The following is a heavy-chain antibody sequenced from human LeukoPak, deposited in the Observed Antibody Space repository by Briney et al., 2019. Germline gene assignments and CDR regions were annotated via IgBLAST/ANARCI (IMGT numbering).Heavy chain of an antibody. CDR2: MYPGDSDT. CDR3: ARRAIPEAVTKPSDGFDI. V-gene: IGHV5-51*03. D-gene: IGHD4-17*01. CDR1: GYSFTIYW. J-gene: IGHJ3*02. Sequence: PGESLKISCKGSGYSFTIYWIAWVRQMPGKGLEWMGIMYPGDSDTRYSPSFQGQFSISADKSISTAYLQWSSLKASDTAMYYCARRAIPEAVTKPSDGFDIWGQGTMVTVSS.